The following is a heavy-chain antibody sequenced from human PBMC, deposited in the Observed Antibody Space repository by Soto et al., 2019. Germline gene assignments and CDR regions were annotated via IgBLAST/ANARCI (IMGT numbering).Heavy chain of an antibody. D-gene: IGHD6-19*01. CDR2: IFSNGQT. CDR3: AKGWDVKYFDE. Sequence: HVQLRESGPGLVKPSETLSLSCSVSGASLLTSYWSWVRQPAGKGLEWIGHIFSNGQTSYNPSLKSRLTMSIDPSKDLFSLNLSSVTAADTAVYYCAKGWDVKYFDEWGQGHLVTVSS. V-gene: IGHV4-4*07. J-gene: IGHJ4*02. CDR1: GASLLTSY.